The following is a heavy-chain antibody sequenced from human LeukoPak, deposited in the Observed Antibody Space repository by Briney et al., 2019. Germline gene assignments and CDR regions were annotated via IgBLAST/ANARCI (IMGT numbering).Heavy chain of an antibody. J-gene: IGHJ4*02. CDR3: ARQNDFRLDY. CDR1: GYTFSSYW. Sequence: GESLKISCKGSGYTFSSYWIGWVRQMPGKGLEWMGIIYPGDSDTRYSPSLQGQVTISVDTSIGTAYLQWSSLKASDTVIYYCARQNDFRLDYWGQGTLVTVSS. V-gene: IGHV5-51*01. D-gene: IGHD3-3*01. CDR2: IYPGDSDT.